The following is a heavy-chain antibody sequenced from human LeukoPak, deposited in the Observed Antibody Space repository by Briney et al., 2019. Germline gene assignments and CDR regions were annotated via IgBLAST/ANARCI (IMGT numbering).Heavy chain of an antibody. CDR3: ARLGSLDY. CDR1: GGSISSSSYY. CDR2: IYYSGST. D-gene: IGHD2-15*01. V-gene: IGHV4-39*01. Sequence: PSETLSLTCTVSGGSISSSSYYWGWIRQPPGKGLEWIGSIYYSGSTYYNPSLKSRVTISVDTSKNQFSLKLSSVTAADTAVYYCARLGSLDYWGQGTLVTVSS. J-gene: IGHJ4*02.